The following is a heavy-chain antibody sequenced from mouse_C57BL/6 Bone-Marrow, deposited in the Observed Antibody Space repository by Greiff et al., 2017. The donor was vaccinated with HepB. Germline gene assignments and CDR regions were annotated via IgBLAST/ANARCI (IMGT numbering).Heavy chain of an antibody. D-gene: IGHD2-3*01. Sequence: QVQLKESGAELVRPGTSVKMSCKASGYTFTNYWIGWAKQRPGHGLEWIGDIYPVGGYTNYNEKFKGKATLTADKSSSTAYMQFSSLTSEDSAIYYCARRGYYVRYWYFDVWGTGTTVTVSS. J-gene: IGHJ1*03. V-gene: IGHV1-63*01. CDR3: ARRGYYVRYWYFDV. CDR1: GYTFTNYW. CDR2: IYPVGGYT.